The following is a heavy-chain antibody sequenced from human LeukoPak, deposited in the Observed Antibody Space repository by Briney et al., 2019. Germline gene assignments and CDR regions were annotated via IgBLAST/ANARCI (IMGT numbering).Heavy chain of an antibody. CDR2: IKQDGSEK. Sequence: GGSLRLSCVASGFSFNNYRMTWVRQAPGKGLEWVANIKQDGSEKQYVDSVKGRFAISRDNARKSLYLQINTLRAEDTAVYYCVRGPHIAATSYWGQGTLVTVSS. CDR3: VRGPHIAATSY. CDR1: GFSFNNYR. D-gene: IGHD6-25*01. J-gene: IGHJ4*02. V-gene: IGHV3-7*03.